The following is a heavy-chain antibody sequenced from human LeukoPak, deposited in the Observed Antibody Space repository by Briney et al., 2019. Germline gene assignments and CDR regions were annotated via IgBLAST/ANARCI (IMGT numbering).Heavy chain of an antibody. V-gene: IGHV3-21*01. Sequence: GGSLRLSCAASGFTFSSYSMNWVRQAPGKGLEWVSSISSSSSYIYYADSVKGRFTISRDNAKNSLYLQMNSLRAEDTAVYYCVRGALHCSSTSCLFDYWGQGTLVTVSS. CDR3: VRGALHCSSTSCLFDY. D-gene: IGHD2-2*01. CDR1: GFTFSSYS. J-gene: IGHJ4*02. CDR2: ISSSSSYI.